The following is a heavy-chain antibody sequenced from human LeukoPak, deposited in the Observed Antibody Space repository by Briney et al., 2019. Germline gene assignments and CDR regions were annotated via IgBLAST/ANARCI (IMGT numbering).Heavy chain of an antibody. CDR3: AKEASDFDYEILTGYFPR. CDR2: FCGSGGST. Sequence: GGSLRLSCAAPTFTLSSNAVSWVRQAPGKGWECVSAFCGSGGSTYYADSVKRRFNISKDNSKNTLYLQMNSLRAEDTAVYYCAKEASDFDYEILTGYFPRWGQGTLVTVSS. CDR1: TFTLSSNA. D-gene: IGHD3-9*01. J-gene: IGHJ4*02. V-gene: IGHV3-23*01.